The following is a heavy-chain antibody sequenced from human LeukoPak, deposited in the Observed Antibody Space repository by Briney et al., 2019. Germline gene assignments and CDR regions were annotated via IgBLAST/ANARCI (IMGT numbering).Heavy chain of an antibody. J-gene: IGHJ5*02. CDR3: ARDNFGEKNWFDP. D-gene: IGHD3-10*01. CDR1: GGSISSYY. V-gene: IGHV4-59*01. CDR2: IYYSGST. Sequence: SETLSLTCTVSGGSISSYYWSWIRQPPGKGLEWIGYIYYSGSTNYNPSLKSRVTISVDTSKNQFSLKLSSVTAADTAVYYCARDNFGEKNWFDPWGQGTLVTVSS.